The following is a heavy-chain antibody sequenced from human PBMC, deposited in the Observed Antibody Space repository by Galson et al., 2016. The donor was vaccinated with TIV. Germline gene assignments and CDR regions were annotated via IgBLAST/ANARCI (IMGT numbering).Heavy chain of an antibody. D-gene: IGHD3-3*01. V-gene: IGHV1-69*13. CDR1: GGTFSSYG. CDR3: ARGKERVINYYYYMDV. Sequence: SVKVSCKASGGTFSSYGISWVRPAPGQGLEWMGGINPVFGIPNYAQKFQGRVTITADESTSTAYMELTSLRSEDTAVYYCARGKERVINYYYYMDVWGKGTTITVSS. J-gene: IGHJ6*03. CDR2: INPVFGIP.